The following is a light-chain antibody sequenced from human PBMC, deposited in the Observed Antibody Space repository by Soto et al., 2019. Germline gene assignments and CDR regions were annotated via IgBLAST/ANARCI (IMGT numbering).Light chain of an antibody. CDR2: DVN. V-gene: IGLV2-14*01. J-gene: IGLJ1*01. Sequence: QSALTQPASVSGSPGLSIAISCTGTSRDVGGYNSVSWYQQQPGKVPKLIIYDVNSRPSGVSTRFSGSKSGNTASLTVSGLQAEDERDYYCSSYTTGGSYVFGTGTKLTVL. CDR1: SRDVGGYNS. CDR3: SSYTTGGSYV.